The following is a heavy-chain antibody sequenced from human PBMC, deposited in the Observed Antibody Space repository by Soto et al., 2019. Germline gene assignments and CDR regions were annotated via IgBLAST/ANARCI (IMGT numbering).Heavy chain of an antibody. CDR1: GFTFSNAW. CDR2: IKSKTDGGTT. CDR3: VVMGGYSYGLVRRTYDY. V-gene: IGHV3-15*07. Sequence: PGGSLRLSCAASGFTFSNAWMNWVRQAPGKGLEWVGRIKSKTDGGTTDYAAPVKGRFTISGDDSKNTLYLQMNSLKTEDTAVYYCVVMGGYSYGLVRRTYDYWGQGTLVTVSS. J-gene: IGHJ4*02. D-gene: IGHD5-18*01.